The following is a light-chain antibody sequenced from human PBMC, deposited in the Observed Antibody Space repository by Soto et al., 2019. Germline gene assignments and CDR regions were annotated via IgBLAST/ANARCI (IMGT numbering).Light chain of an antibody. CDR2: EVS. CDR3: SSYTSSSAPVV. J-gene: IGLJ2*01. V-gene: IGLV2-14*01. Sequence: QSALTQPASVSGSPGQSITISCTGTSSDVGFYNFLSWYQQHPGKAPKLMIYEVSNRPSGVSNRFSASKSGNTASLTISGLQAEDEAEYYCSSYTSSSAPVVFGGGTQLTVL. CDR1: SSDVGFYNF.